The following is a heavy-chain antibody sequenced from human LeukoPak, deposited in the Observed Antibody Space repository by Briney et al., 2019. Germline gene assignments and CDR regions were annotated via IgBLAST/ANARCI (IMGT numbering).Heavy chain of an antibody. Sequence: SETLSLTCTVSGGSISSSSYYWGWIRQPPGKGLEWIGSIYYSGSTYYNPSLKSRVTISVDTSKNQFSLQLNSVTPEDTAVYYCARVRRDGYNPLYYFDYWGQGTLVTVSS. CDR1: GGSISSSSYY. CDR2: IYYSGST. D-gene: IGHD5-24*01. V-gene: IGHV4-39*01. CDR3: ARVRRDGYNPLYYFDY. J-gene: IGHJ4*02.